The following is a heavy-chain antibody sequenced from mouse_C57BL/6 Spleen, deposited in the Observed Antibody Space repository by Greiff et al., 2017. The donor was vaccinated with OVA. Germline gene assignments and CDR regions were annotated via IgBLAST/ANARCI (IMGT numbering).Heavy chain of an antibody. CDR1: GYAFSSSW. D-gene: IGHD1-1*01. Sequence: QVQLQQSGPELVKPGASVKISCKASGYAFSSSWMNWVKQRPGKGLEWIGRIYPGDGDTNYNGKFKGKATLTVDKSSSTAYMQLSSLTSEDSAVYFCARDYYGSSHAMDYWGQGTSVTVSS. J-gene: IGHJ4*01. CDR3: ARDYYGSSHAMDY. CDR2: IYPGDGDT. V-gene: IGHV1-82*01.